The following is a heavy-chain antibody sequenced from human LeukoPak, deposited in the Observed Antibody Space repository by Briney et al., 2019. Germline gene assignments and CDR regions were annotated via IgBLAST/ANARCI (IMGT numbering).Heavy chain of an antibody. Sequence: GASVKVSCKASGGTFSSYAISWVRQAPGQGLEWMGRIIPILGIANYAQKFQGRVTITADKSTSTAYMELSSLRSEDTAVYYCARDTNSSWSYNWFDPWGQGTLVTVSS. V-gene: IGHV1-69*04. D-gene: IGHD6-13*01. CDR3: ARDTNSSWSYNWFDP. J-gene: IGHJ5*02. CDR1: GGTFSSYA. CDR2: IIPILGIA.